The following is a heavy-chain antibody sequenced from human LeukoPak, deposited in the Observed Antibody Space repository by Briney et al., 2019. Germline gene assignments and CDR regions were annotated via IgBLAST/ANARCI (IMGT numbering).Heavy chain of an antibody. CDR2: IYPGDSDT. CDR3: ARLLRNIAAAVYYFDY. D-gene: IGHD6-13*01. Sequence: GESLKISCKGSGYSFSNSWIGWVRQMPGKGLEWMGIIYPGDSDTRYSPSFQGQVTISADKSISTAYLQWSSLKASDTAMYYCARLLRNIAAAVYYFDYWGQGTLVTVSS. J-gene: IGHJ4*02. CDR1: GYSFSNSW. V-gene: IGHV5-51*01.